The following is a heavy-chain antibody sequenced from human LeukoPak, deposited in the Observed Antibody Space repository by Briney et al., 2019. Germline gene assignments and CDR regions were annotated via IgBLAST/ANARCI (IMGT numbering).Heavy chain of an antibody. CDR1: GFTFSNFA. Sequence: PGGSLRLSCAASGFTFSNFAMRWVRQAPGKGLEWVAVISYDGDNEYYADSVKGQFTISRDNSKDRLYLQMNSLRPEDTAMYYCARVRGGRSWYYYGMDVWGRGTTVTVSS. CDR2: ISYDGDNE. V-gene: IGHV3-30-3*01. D-gene: IGHD3-16*01. CDR3: ARVRGGRSWYYYGMDV. J-gene: IGHJ6*02.